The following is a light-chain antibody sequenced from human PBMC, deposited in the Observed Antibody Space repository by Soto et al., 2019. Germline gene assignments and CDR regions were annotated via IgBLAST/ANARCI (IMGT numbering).Light chain of an antibody. CDR1: QSISSY. CDR2: AAS. Sequence: DIQMTQSPSSLSASVGDRVTITCRASQSISSYLNWYQQKPGKAPKLLIYAASSLQSRVPSRCSRSESGTDFALTISSLQPEDFATYYCHQSYSTLITFGQGTRLEI. V-gene: IGKV1-39*01. J-gene: IGKJ5*01. CDR3: HQSYSTLIT.